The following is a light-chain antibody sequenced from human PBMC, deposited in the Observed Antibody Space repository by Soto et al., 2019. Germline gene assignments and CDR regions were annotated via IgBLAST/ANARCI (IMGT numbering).Light chain of an antibody. Sequence: EIVMTQSPSTLSVPPGERATLYCKASQRISSNLAWYQQTPGQPPRLLIYGASTRASGIPARFSGSGSGTEFTLTISGLQSDDFALYYCQQYNIWPPYTFGQGTKLEIK. CDR1: QRISSN. CDR2: GAS. CDR3: QQYNIWPPYT. J-gene: IGKJ2*01. V-gene: IGKV3-15*01.